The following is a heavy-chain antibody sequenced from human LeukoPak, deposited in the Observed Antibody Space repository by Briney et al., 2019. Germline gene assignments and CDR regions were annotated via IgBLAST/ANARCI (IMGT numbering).Heavy chain of an antibody. J-gene: IGHJ4*02. CDR2: IIPIFGTA. V-gene: IGHV1-69*06. D-gene: IGHD5-12*01. CDR1: GGTFSSYA. Sequence: SVKVSCKASGGTFSSYAISWVRQAPGQGLEWMGGIIPIFGTANYAQKFQGRVTITADKSTSTAYMKLSSLRSEDTAVYYCAGYSGYDRLNPFDYWGQGTLVTVSS. CDR3: AGYSGYDRLNPFDY.